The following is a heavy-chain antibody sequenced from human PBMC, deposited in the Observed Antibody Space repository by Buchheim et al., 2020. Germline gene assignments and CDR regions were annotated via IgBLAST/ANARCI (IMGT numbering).Heavy chain of an antibody. J-gene: IGHJ5*02. CDR3: ARDLGRYCSSTSCQVVECWFDP. CDR2: IYYSGST. CDR1: GGSISSGGYY. D-gene: IGHD2-2*01. Sequence: QVQLQESGPGLVKPSQTLSLTCTVSGGSISSGGYYWSWIRQHPGKGLEWIGYIYYSGSTYYNPSLKSRVTISVDTFKNPFSLKLSSVTAADTAVYYCARDLGRYCSSTSCQVVECWFDPWGQGTL. V-gene: IGHV4-31*03.